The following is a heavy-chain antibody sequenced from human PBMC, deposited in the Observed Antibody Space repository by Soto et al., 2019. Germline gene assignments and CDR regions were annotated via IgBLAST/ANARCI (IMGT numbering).Heavy chain of an antibody. CDR1: GYTFTSYD. D-gene: IGHD3-10*01. J-gene: IGHJ4*02. CDR3: ARGRMWFREFPIDY. V-gene: IGHV1-8*01. CDR2: MNPNSGNT. Sequence: ASVKVSCKASGYTFTSYDINWVRQATGQGLEWMGWMNPNSGNTGYAQKFQGRVTMTRNTSISTAYMELSSLRSEDTAVYYCARGRMWFREFPIDYWGQGTLVTVSS.